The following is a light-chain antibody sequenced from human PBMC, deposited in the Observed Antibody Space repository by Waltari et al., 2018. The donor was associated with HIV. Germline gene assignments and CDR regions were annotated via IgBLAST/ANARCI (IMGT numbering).Light chain of an antibody. Sequence: QSVLTQPPSVSEAPRQRVTISCSGSSPNIGNNAVNWYQQHPGKAPKLLIYYNDLLSSGVSDRFSGSKSGTSASLAISGLQSEDEGDYYCAAWDDSLHGVVFGGGTKLTVL. J-gene: IGLJ3*02. CDR1: SPNIGNNA. CDR3: AAWDDSLHGVV. CDR2: YND. V-gene: IGLV1-36*01.